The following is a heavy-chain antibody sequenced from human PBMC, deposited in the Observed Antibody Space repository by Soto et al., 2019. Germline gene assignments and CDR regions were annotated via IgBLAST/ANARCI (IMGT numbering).Heavy chain of an antibody. V-gene: IGHV4-30-2*01. D-gene: IGHD3-22*01. Sequence: QLQLQESGSGLVKPSQTLSLTCAVSGGSISSGGYSWSWIRQPPGKGLEWIGYIYHSGSTYYNPSLKSRVTISVDMSKNQFSLKLSSVTAADTAVYYCASYDSSGPFYYWGQGTLVTVSS. J-gene: IGHJ4*02. CDR1: GGSISSGGYS. CDR2: IYHSGST. CDR3: ASYDSSGPFYY.